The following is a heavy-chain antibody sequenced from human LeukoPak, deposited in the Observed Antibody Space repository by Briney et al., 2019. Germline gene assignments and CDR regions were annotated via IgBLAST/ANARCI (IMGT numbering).Heavy chain of an antibody. Sequence: ASVKVSCKASGYTFTGYYMHWVRQAPGQGLEWMGWINPNSGGTNYAQKFQGRVTMTRDTSISTAYMELSRLRSDDTAVYYCARDRLAYYYDSSGFEYWGQGTLVTVSS. D-gene: IGHD3-22*01. CDR2: INPNSGGT. CDR3: ARDRLAYYYDSSGFEY. V-gene: IGHV1-2*02. J-gene: IGHJ4*02. CDR1: GYTFTGYY.